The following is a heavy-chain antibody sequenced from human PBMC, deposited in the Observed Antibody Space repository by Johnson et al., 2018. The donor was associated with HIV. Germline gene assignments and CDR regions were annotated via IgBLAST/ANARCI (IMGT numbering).Heavy chain of an antibody. D-gene: IGHD3-22*01. J-gene: IGHJ3*02. V-gene: IGHV3-30*02. Sequence: QVQLVESGGGVVQPGTSLRLSCAASGFTFSSYGMHWVRQAPGKGLEWVAFIRYDGSNKYYADSVKGRFTISRDNSKNTLYLQMNSLKTEDTAVYYCTTDLPASDYYDSSGPRGAFDIWGQVTMVTVSS. CDR1: GFTFSSYG. CDR3: TTDLPASDYYDSSGPRGAFDI. CDR2: IRYDGSNK.